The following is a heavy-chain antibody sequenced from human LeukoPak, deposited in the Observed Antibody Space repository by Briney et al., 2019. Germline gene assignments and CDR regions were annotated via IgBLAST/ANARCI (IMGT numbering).Heavy chain of an antibody. CDR1: GYSFTIYW. CDR2: IYPGDSDT. Sequence: GESLKISCKGSGYSFTIYWSGGVRQMPGKGLDWMRIIYPGDSDTRYSPSFQGQVAISADKSISTAYLQWRSLKASDTAMYYCARSRAPYDAFDIWGQGTMVTVSS. J-gene: IGHJ3*02. CDR3: ARSRAPYDAFDI. V-gene: IGHV5-51*01.